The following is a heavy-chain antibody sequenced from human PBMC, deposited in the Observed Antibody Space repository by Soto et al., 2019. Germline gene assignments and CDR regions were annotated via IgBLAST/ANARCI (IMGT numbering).Heavy chain of an antibody. CDR1: GYTFTGYY. CDR2: VNPNNGAT. Sequence: QVQLVQSGAEVKKPGASVKVSCKASGYTFTGYYMHWVRQAPGQGLEWMGWVNPNNGATNHAQEFQGRVTMSRDTSISTAHMELSRLRSDDTAVYYWVRLPPPSLYYYGMDVWGQGTTVTVSS. CDR3: VRLPPPSLYYYGMDV. V-gene: IGHV1-2*02. J-gene: IGHJ6*02.